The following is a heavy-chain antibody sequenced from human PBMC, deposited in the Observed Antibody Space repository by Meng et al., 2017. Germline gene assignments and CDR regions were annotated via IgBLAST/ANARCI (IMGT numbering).Heavy chain of an antibody. Sequence: GGSLRLSCAASGFTFSSYSMNWVRQAPGKGLEWVSSISSSSSYIYYADSVKGRFTISRDNAKNSLYLQMNSLRAEDTAVYYCARGGGLDQRYYYYGMDVWGQGTTVTVSS. CDR2: ISSSSSYI. J-gene: IGHJ6*02. D-gene: IGHD3-10*01. CDR1: GFTFSSYS. V-gene: IGHV3-21*01. CDR3: ARGGGLDQRYYYYGMDV.